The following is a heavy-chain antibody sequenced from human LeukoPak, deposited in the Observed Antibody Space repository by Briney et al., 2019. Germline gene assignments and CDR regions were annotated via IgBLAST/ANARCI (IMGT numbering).Heavy chain of an antibody. CDR2: ISGSGGST. V-gene: IGHV3-23*01. D-gene: IGHD3-3*01. CDR1: GFTFSSYA. Sequence: GGSLRLSCAASGFTFSSYAMSWVRQAPGKGLEWVSAISGSGGSTYYADSVKGRFTISRDNSKNTLYLQMNSLRAEDTAVYYCAKTPQLYDFWSGYWFDPWGQGTLVTVSS. J-gene: IGHJ5*02. CDR3: AKTPQLYDFWSGYWFDP.